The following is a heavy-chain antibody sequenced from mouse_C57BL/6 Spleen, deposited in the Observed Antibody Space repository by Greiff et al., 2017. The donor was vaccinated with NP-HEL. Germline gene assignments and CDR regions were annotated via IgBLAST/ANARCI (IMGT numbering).Heavy chain of an antibody. CDR1: GYTFTDYD. J-gene: IGHJ4*01. V-gene: IGHV1-15*01. Sequence: VQLQQSGAELVRPGASVTLSCKASGYTFTDYDMHWVKQTPVHGLEWIGAIDPETGGTAYNQKFKGKAILTADKSSSTAYMELRSLTAEDSAVYYCTRRKNSLMDYWGQGTSVTVSS. CDR2: IDPETGGT. CDR3: TRRKNSLMDY.